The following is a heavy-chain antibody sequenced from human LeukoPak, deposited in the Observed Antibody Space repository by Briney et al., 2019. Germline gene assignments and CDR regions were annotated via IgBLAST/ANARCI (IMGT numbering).Heavy chain of an antibody. J-gene: IGHJ3*02. CDR2: INWNGGST. V-gene: IGHV3-20*04. CDR1: GFTFSSFG. Sequence: SGGSLRLPCAASGFTFSSFGMHWVRQAPGKGLEWVSGINWNGGSTGYADSVKGRFTISRDNAKNSLYLQMNSLRAEDTALYYCARDRFAFDIWGQGTMVTVSS. CDR3: ARDRFAFDI.